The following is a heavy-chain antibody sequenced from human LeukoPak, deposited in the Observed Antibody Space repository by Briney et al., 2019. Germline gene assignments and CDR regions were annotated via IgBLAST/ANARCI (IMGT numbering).Heavy chain of an antibody. CDR3: ARDFGTGTSDY. CDR2: IYHSGST. CDR1: GGSISSYY. V-gene: IGHV4-59*12. J-gene: IGHJ4*02. Sequence: SETLSLTCTVSGGSISSYYWSWIRQPPGKGLEWIGSIYHSGSTYYSPSLKSRATISVDPSKNQSSLKVSSVTAADTAVYYCARDFGTGTSDYWGQGTLVTVSS. D-gene: IGHD1-7*01.